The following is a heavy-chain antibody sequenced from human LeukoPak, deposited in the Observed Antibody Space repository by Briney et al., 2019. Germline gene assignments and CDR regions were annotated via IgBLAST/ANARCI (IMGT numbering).Heavy chain of an antibody. Sequence: PSETLSLTCTVSGGSISTSSYYWGWLRQPPGKGLEWFATIYFSGSTHYNPSLKCRVTISVDTSKNQFSLKLSSVPAADTAVYYCARHRVGTGGPGYFDYWGQGALVTVSS. CDR3: ARHRVGTGGPGYFDY. CDR2: IYFSGST. V-gene: IGHV4-39*01. D-gene: IGHD2-8*02. CDR1: GGSISTSSYY. J-gene: IGHJ4*02.